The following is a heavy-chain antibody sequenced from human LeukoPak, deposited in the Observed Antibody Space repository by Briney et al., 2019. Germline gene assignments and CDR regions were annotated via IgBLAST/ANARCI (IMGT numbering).Heavy chain of an antibody. J-gene: IGHJ6*03. D-gene: IGHD1-1*01. CDR1: GGSISSSSYY. V-gene: IGHV4-39*07. CDR3: ARDSSGTTHYYYYYYMDV. CDR2: TFYSGST. Sequence: SETLSLTCTVSGGSISSSSYYWGWIRQPPGKGLEWIGITFYSGSTYYNPSLKSRVSISVDTSKNQFSLKLSSVTAADTAVYYCARDSSGTTHYYYYYYMDVWGKGTTVTISS.